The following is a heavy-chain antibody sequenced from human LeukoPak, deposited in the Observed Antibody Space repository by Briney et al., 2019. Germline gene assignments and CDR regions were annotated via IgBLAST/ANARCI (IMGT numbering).Heavy chain of an antibody. CDR3: ARGGNYYDTIDP. CDR1: GFTFSSYG. J-gene: IGHJ5*02. V-gene: IGHV3-7*01. CDR2: IKQDGSEK. Sequence: GRSLRLSCAASGFTFSSYGMHWVRQAPGKGLEWVANIKQDGSEKYYVDSVKGRFTISRDNAKNSLYLQMNSLRAEDTAVYYCARGGNYYDTIDPWGQGTLVTVSS. D-gene: IGHD3-22*01.